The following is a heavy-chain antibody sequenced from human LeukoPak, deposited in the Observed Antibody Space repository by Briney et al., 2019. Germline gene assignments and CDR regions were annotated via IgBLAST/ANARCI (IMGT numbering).Heavy chain of an antibody. J-gene: IGHJ3*02. CDR3: ARGRDTYYYDSSGRNEAFGI. CDR2: INPSGGST. D-gene: IGHD3-22*01. V-gene: IGHV1-46*01. CDR1: GYTFTSYY. Sequence: GASVKVSCKASGYTFTSYYMHWVRQAPGQGLEWMGIINPSGGSTSYAQKFQGRVTMTRDTSTSTVYMELSSLRSEDTAVYYCARGRDTYYYDSSGRNEAFGIWGQGTMVTVSS.